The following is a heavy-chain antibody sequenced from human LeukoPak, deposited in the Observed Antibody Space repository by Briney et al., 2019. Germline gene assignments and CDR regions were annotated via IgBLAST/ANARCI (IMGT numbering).Heavy chain of an antibody. D-gene: IGHD6-13*01. Sequence: GESLKISCKGSGYSFTSYWIGWVRQMPGKGLEWMGIIYPGDSDTRYSPSFQGQVTISADKSISTAYLQWSSLKASDTATYYCARQGVSSSWIYGMDVWGQGTTVTVSS. CDR3: ARQGVSSSWIYGMDV. J-gene: IGHJ6*02. CDR1: GYSFTSYW. CDR2: IYPGDSDT. V-gene: IGHV5-51*01.